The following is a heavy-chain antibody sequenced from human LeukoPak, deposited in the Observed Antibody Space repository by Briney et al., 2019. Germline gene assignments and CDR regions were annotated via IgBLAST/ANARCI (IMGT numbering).Heavy chain of an antibody. Sequence: SETLSLTCTVSGGSISSGSYYWSWIRQPAGKGLEWIGRIYTSGSTNYNPSLKSRVTISVDTSKNQFSLKLSSVTAADTAVYYCASAPPFDYWGQGTLVTVSS. CDR3: ASAPPFDY. CDR2: IYTSGST. CDR1: GGSISSGSYY. J-gene: IGHJ4*02. V-gene: IGHV4-61*02.